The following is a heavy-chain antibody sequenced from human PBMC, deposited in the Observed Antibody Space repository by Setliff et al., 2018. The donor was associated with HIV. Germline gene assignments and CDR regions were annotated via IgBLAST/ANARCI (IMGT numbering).Heavy chain of an antibody. Sequence: PGGSLRLSCAASGFTFSSYAMSWVRQAPGKGLEWVGRIKSKTDGGTTDYAAPVKGRFTISRDDSKNTLYLQMNSLKTEDTAVYYCTTDLGGSYHGWNYWGQGTLVTVSS. V-gene: IGHV3-15*01. CDR3: TTDLGGSYHGWNY. CDR1: GFTFSSYA. D-gene: IGHD1-26*01. CDR2: IKSKTDGGTT. J-gene: IGHJ4*02.